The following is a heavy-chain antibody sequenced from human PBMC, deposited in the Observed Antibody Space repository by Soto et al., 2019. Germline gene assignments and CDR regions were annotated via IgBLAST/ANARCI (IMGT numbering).Heavy chain of an antibody. CDR2: ISGSGGST. CDR3: ATTVTTVDY. J-gene: IGHJ4*02. Sequence: WWSLRLSCSASVFTFSSYAMSWVRQAPGKGLEWVSAISGSGGSTYYADSVKGRFTISRDNSKNTLYLQMNSLRAEDTAVYYCATTVTTVDYWGQGTLVTVSS. D-gene: IGHD4-17*01. CDR1: VFTFSSYA. V-gene: IGHV3-23*01.